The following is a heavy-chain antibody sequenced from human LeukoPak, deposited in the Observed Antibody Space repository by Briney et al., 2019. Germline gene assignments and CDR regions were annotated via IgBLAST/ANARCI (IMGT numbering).Heavy chain of an antibody. J-gene: IGHJ4*02. CDR2: VSSSGSTI. D-gene: IGHD2-21*01. V-gene: IGHV3-48*03. CDR3: ARVDRGFHIVVDY. Sequence: PVQPLDSPSVVSSSGSTIHYADSVKGRFTNSRDNAKNSLYLQMNSLRAEDTAVYYCARVDRGFHIVVDYWGQGTLVTVSS.